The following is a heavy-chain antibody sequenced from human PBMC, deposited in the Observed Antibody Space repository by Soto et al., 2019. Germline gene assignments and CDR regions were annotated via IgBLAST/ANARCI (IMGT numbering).Heavy chain of an antibody. CDR1: GYTFTGYY. CDR3: ARIQLWDHSNYSGMDV. D-gene: IGHD5-18*01. V-gene: IGHV1-2*02. Sequence: ASVKVSCKASGYTFTGYYMHWVRQAPGQGLEGMGWIKPNSGGTNYAQKFQGRVTMTRDTSISTAYMELSRLRSDDTAVYYWARIQLWDHSNYSGMDVWGQGTTVAVTS. J-gene: IGHJ6*02. CDR2: IKPNSGGT.